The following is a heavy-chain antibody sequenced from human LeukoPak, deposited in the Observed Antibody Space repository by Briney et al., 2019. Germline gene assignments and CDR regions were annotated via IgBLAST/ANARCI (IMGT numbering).Heavy chain of an antibody. CDR3: ARDRGRWLQLGDY. CDR2: LRPVFGPI. D-gene: IGHD5-24*01. CDR1: GVTFSSYA. J-gene: IGHJ4*02. Sequence: KVSCKASGVTFSSYAISWVRQAPGQGLEWIGGLRPVFGPINSAQKFQDRVTLTKDDSTTTAYMELRSLRSDDTAVYYCARDRGRWLQLGDYWGQGTLVTVSS. V-gene: IGHV1-69*05.